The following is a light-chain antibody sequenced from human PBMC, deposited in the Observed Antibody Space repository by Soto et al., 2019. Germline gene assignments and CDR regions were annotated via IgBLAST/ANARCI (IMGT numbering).Light chain of an antibody. CDR1: QSLSSSY. V-gene: IGKV3D-20*01. J-gene: IGKJ4*01. Sequence: SVLTQSPATLSLSPGERATLSCGASQSLSSSYLAWYQQKPGLAPRLLIYDASSRATGIPDRFSGSGSGTDFTLTISRLEPEDFAVYYCQQYGSSPLTFGGGTKVDIK. CDR3: QQYGSSPLT. CDR2: DAS.